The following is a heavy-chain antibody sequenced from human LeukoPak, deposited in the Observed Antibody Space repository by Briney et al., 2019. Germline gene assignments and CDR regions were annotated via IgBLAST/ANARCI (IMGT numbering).Heavy chain of an antibody. V-gene: IGHV3-23*01. CDR3: AKVDDILTGYSDLHFDY. CDR1: GFTFSSYA. CDR2: ISGSGGST. D-gene: IGHD3-9*01. J-gene: IGHJ4*02. Sequence: GGSLRLSCAASGFTFSSYAMSWVRQAPGKGLEWVSAISGSGGSTYYADSVKGRFTISRDNSKNTLYLQMNSLRAEDTAVYYCAKVDDILTGYSDLHFDYWGQGTLVTVSS.